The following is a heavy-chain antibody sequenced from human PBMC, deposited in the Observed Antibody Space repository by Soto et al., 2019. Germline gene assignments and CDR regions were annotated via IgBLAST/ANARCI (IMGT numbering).Heavy chain of an antibody. CDR1: GFTFTSHW. V-gene: IGHV3-7*04. Sequence: EVQLVESGGGLVQPGGSLRLSCAASGFTFTSHWMTWVRQAPGKGLEWVANIKKDGSETHYVDSVKGRFTISRDNAKNEVYLQMNSLRAEDTAMFYCVRNSGYCSHVVCQGEAYEIWGQGTMVTVSS. CDR2: IKKDGSET. CDR3: VRNSGYCSHVVCQGEAYEI. J-gene: IGHJ3*02. D-gene: IGHD2-15*01.